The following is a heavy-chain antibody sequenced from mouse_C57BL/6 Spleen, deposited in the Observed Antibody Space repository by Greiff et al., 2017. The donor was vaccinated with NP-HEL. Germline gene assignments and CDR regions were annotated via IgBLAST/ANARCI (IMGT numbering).Heavy chain of an antibody. CDR1: GFTFSSYA. Sequence: EVKLMESGEGLVKPGGSLKLSCAASGFTFSSYAMSWVRQTPEKRLEWVAYISSGGDYIYYADTVKGRFTISRDNARNTLYLQMSSLKSEDTAMYYCTRDDYYVRFDVWGTGTTVTVSS. V-gene: IGHV5-9-1*02. CDR2: ISSGGDYI. CDR3: TRDDYYVRFDV. D-gene: IGHD1-1*01. J-gene: IGHJ1*03.